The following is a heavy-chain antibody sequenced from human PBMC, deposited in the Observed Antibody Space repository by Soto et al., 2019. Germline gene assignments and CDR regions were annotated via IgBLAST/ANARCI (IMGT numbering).Heavy chain of an antibody. Sequence: SETLSLTCTVSGGSMSSGGYYWSWIRQHPGKGLEWIGYIYYSGSTNYNPSLKSRVTISVDTSKNQFSLKLSSVTAADTAVYYCAGGDYDRNAGGYYYYGMDVWGQGTTVTVSS. D-gene: IGHD3-22*01. CDR1: GGSMSSGGYY. CDR2: IYYSGST. V-gene: IGHV4-61*08. J-gene: IGHJ6*02. CDR3: AGGDYDRNAGGYYYYGMDV.